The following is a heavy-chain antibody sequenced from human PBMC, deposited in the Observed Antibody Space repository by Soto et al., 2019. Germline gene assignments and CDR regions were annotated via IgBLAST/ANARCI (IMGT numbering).Heavy chain of an antibody. D-gene: IGHD4-17*01. J-gene: IGHJ4*02. V-gene: IGHV4-59*01. CDR3: ARGYGDYVSDY. Sequence: SETLSLTCTVSGGSISSYYWSWFRQSLGKGLEWIGYIYYSGSTNYTPSLTCRVTISVDTSKNPFALKLSSVTAADTAVYYCARGYGDYVSDYWGQGTLVTVS. CDR1: GGSISSYY. CDR2: IYYSGST.